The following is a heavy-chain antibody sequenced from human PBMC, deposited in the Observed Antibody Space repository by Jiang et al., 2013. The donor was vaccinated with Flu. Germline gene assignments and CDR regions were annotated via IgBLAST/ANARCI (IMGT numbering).Heavy chain of an antibody. CDR1: GDSVSSNSAA. Sequence: SQTLSLTCAISGDSVSSNSAAWNWIRQSPSRGLEWLGRTYYRSKWYNDYAVSVKSRITINPDTSKNQFSLQLNSVTPEDTAVYYCARDKGGSSSWYLNYFDYWGQGTLVTVSS. CDR3: ARDKGGSSSWYLNYFDY. D-gene: IGHD6-13*01. CDR2: TYYRSKWYN. V-gene: IGHV6-1*01. J-gene: IGHJ4*02.